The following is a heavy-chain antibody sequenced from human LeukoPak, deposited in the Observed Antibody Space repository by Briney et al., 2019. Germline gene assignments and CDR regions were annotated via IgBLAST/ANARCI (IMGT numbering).Heavy chain of an antibody. CDR1: GFTFSNAW. D-gene: IGHD2-2*01. Sequence: GGSLRLSCAASGFTFSNAWMSWVRQAPGKGLVWVSRINSDGSSTSYADSVKGRFTISRDNSKNTLYLQMNSLRAEDTAVYYCAKGTGRSSSSLDYWGQGTLVTVSS. V-gene: IGHV3-74*01. J-gene: IGHJ4*02. CDR3: AKGTGRSSSSLDY. CDR2: INSDGSST.